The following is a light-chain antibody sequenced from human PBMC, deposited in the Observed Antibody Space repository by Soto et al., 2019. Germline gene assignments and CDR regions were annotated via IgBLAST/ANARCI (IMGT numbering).Light chain of an antibody. J-gene: IGKJ4*01. CDR3: QQLNGYQLA. Sequence: QLTQSPSFLSASVGDPVTITCRASQGMSTYLAWYQQKPGKVPKLLIRSASTLQSGVPPRFSGGGSGTEFTLTISTLQPDDSGIYYCQQLNGYQLAFGGGTNVEIK. CDR1: QGMSTY. V-gene: IGKV1-9*01. CDR2: SAS.